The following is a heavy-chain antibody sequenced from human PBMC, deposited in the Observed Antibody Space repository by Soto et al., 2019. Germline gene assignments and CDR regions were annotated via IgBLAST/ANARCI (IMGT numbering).Heavy chain of an antibody. Sequence: SETLSLTCTVSGGSISSSSYYWGWIRQPPGKGLEWIGSIYYSGSTYYNPSLKSRVTISVDTSKNQFSLKLSSVTAADTAVYYCARRRRRLQFEWFDPWGQGTLVTVSS. CDR2: IYYSGST. D-gene: IGHD5-12*01. J-gene: IGHJ5*02. CDR3: ARRRRRLQFEWFDP. V-gene: IGHV4-39*01. CDR1: GGSISSSSYY.